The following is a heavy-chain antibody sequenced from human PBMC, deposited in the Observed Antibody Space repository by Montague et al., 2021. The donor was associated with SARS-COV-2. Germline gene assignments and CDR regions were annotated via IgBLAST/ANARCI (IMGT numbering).Heavy chain of an antibody. CDR1: GFTFSNYA. J-gene: IGHJ6*02. CDR2: ISNNGSTI. D-gene: IGHD4-17*01. Sequence: SLRLSCAASGFTFSNYAMNWVRQAPGKGLEWVSYISNNGSTIYYADSVKGRFTISRDNAKNSLYLQMNSLRPEDTAVYYCARDEGINDCYGDFYGMDVWGQGTTVTVSS. CDR3: ARDEGINDCYGDFYGMDV. V-gene: IGHV3-48*03.